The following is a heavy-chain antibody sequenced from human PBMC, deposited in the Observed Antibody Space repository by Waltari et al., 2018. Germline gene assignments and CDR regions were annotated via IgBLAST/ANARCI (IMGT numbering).Heavy chain of an antibody. CDR1: GGYMSRQRDY. D-gene: IGHD2-15*01. CDR2: IYYSGTT. CDR3: ARLPSGGASHWFDP. V-gene: IGHV4-39*01. Sequence: QLQLQESGPGLVKPTETLPRTRSGSGGYMSRQRDYWGWNRQPQGKGLEYIGNIYYSGTTYYNPSLKSRVTISIDTSKNQCSLKLSSVTAADTAVYYCARLPSGGASHWFDPWGQGTLVTVSS. J-gene: IGHJ5*02.